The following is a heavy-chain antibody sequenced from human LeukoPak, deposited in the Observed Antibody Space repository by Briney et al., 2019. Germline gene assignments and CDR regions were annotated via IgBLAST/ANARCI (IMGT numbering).Heavy chain of an antibody. CDR3: VRDRDSNGYYSGDFDY. V-gene: IGHV4-59*12. CDR2: IYHSGST. D-gene: IGHD3-22*01. J-gene: IGHJ4*02. CDR1: GGSISSYY. Sequence: SETLSLTCTVSGGSISSYYWSWIRQPPGKGLEWIGSIYHSGSTYYNPSLKSRVTISVDTSKNQFSLKVTSVTAADTAVYYCVRDRDSNGYYSGDFDYWGQGTLVTVSS.